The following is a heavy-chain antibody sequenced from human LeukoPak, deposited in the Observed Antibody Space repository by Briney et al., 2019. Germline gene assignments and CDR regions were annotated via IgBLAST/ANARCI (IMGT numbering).Heavy chain of an antibody. D-gene: IGHD3-22*01. J-gene: IGHJ4*02. CDR2: TSSDGSNK. Sequence: QPGRSLRLSCAASGFPFSSYGMHWVRRAPGMGREGGAATSSDGSNKDYADSVKGRFTISRDNSKNTLYLQMNSLRAEDTAVYYCARDPLDSSGYYYGGSFDYWGQGTLVTVSS. CDR3: ARDPLDSSGYYYGGSFDY. V-gene: IGHV3-30*03. CDR1: GFPFSSYG.